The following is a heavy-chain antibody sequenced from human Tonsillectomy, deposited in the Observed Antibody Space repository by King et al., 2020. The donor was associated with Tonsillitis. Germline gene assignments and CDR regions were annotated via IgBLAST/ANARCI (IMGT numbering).Heavy chain of an antibody. D-gene: IGHD3-10*01. Sequence: QLVQSGAEVRKPGESLKISCQDSGYTFTTYWIAWVRQMPGKGLEWMGIINPDDSDTKYSPSFQGQVTISVDKSISTAYLQWSSLKASDTAIYYCARSLKRAGVDRGGWFDPWGQGTLVTVSS. CDR3: ARSLKRAGVDRGGWFDP. CDR2: INPDDSDT. CDR1: GYTFTTYW. J-gene: IGHJ5*02. V-gene: IGHV5-51*01.